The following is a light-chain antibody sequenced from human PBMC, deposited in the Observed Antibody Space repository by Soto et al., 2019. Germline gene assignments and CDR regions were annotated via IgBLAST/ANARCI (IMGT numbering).Light chain of an antibody. CDR3: QQYGNSPT. J-gene: IGKJ1*01. Sequence: EIVLTQSPGTLSLSPGERATLSCRASQSVSGSYLAWYQQKPGQAPRLLIYGASSRASGIPDRFSGSGSGTDFTLTISRLEPEDFAVYYCQQYGNSPTFGPGTKVDIK. CDR2: GAS. V-gene: IGKV3-20*01. CDR1: QSVSGSY.